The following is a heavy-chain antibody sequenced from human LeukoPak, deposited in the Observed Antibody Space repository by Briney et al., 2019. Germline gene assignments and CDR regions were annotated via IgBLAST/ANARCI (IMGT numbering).Heavy chain of an antibody. V-gene: IGHV1-69*13. Sequence: SVTLSCKASGGTFSSYAISWVRQAPGQGLEWMGGIIPIFGAANYAQKFQGRVTITADESTSTAYMELSSLRSEDTAVYYCARDVYYYGSGTHGGYFDYWGQGTLVTVSS. CDR2: IIPIFGAA. D-gene: IGHD3-10*01. CDR1: GGTFSSYA. J-gene: IGHJ4*02. CDR3: ARDVYYYGSGTHGGYFDY.